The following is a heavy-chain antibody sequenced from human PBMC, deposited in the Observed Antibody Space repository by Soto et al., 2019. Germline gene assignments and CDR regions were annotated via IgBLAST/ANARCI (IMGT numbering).Heavy chain of an antibody. D-gene: IGHD5-12*01. CDR3: ARDRRVYSGYDPYYYFDY. Sequence: GGSLRLSCAASGFTFSSYWMHWVHQAPGKGLVWVSRINSDGSSTSYADSVKGRFTISRDNAKNTLYLQMNSLRAEDTAVYYCARDRRVYSGYDPYYYFDYWGQGTLVTVSS. CDR1: GFTFSSYW. V-gene: IGHV3-74*01. J-gene: IGHJ4*02. CDR2: INSDGSST.